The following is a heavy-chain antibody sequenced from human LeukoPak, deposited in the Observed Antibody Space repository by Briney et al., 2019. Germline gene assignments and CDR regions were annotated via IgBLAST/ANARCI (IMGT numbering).Heavy chain of an antibody. Sequence: ASVKVSCKASGYTFSGYYMHWVRQAPGQGLEWMGWINPNSGGTNYAQKFQGRVTMTRDTSISTAYMELSRLRSDDTAVYYCARVTMVRGVIITEDYYYYMDVWGKGTTVTISS. D-gene: IGHD3-10*01. CDR2: INPNSGGT. V-gene: IGHV1-2*02. CDR3: ARVTMVRGVIITEDYYYYMDV. CDR1: GYTFSGYY. J-gene: IGHJ6*03.